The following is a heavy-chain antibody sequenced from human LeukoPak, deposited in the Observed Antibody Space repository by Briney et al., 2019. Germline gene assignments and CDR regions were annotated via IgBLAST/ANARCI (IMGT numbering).Heavy chain of an antibody. CDR2: ISAYNGNT. J-gene: IGHJ6*03. CDR1: GYTFTSYG. V-gene: IGHV1-18*01. D-gene: IGHD2-2*01. CDR3: ARDSAISHCSSTSCYPHYYYYYYMDV. Sequence: ASVKVPCKASGYTFTSYGISWVRQAPGQGLEWMGWISAYNGNTNYAQKLQGRVTMTTDTSTSTAYMELRSLRSDDTAVYYCARDSAISHCSSTSCYPHYYYYYYMDVWGKGTTVTVSS.